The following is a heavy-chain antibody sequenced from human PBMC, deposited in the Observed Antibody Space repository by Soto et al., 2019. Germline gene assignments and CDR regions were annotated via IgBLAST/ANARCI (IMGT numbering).Heavy chain of an antibody. CDR1: GGTFCSYA. Sequence: SVKVSCKASGGTFCSYAISWVRQAPGQGLEWMGGIIPIFGTANYAQKFQGRVTITADESTSTAYMELSSLRSEDTAVYYCAGYSNYYYGMDVWGQGTTVTVSS. CDR2: IIPIFGTA. D-gene: IGHD4-4*01. V-gene: IGHV1-69*13. J-gene: IGHJ6*02. CDR3: AGYSNYYYGMDV.